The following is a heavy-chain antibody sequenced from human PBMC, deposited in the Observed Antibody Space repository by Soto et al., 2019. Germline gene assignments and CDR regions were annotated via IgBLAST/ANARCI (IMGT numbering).Heavy chain of an antibody. CDR1: GGSISSYY. Sequence: PSETLSLTCTVSGGSISSYYWSWIRQPPGKGLEWIGYIYYSGSTNYNPSLKSRVTISVDTSKNQFSLKLSSVTAADTAVYYCARQWADTAMVYFDYWGQGTLVTVSS. V-gene: IGHV4-59*08. CDR2: IYYSGST. J-gene: IGHJ4*02. CDR3: ARQWADTAMVYFDY. D-gene: IGHD5-18*01.